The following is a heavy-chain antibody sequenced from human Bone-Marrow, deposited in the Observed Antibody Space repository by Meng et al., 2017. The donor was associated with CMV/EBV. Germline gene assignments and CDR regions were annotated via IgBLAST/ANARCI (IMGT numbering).Heavy chain of an antibody. V-gene: IGHV1-69*05. Sequence: SVKVSCKASGYTFTAHYFHWVRQAPGQGLEWMGGIIPIFGTANYAQKFQGRVTITTDESTSTAYMELSSLRSEDTAVYYCAREGSGQPYYYGMDVWGQGTTVTVSS. CDR3: AREGSGQPYYYGMDV. CDR1: GYTFTAHY. J-gene: IGHJ6*02. CDR2: IIPIFGTA. D-gene: IGHD6-13*01.